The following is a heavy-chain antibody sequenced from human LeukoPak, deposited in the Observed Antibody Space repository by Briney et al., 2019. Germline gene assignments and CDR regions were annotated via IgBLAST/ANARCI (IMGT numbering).Heavy chain of an antibody. Sequence: GGSLRLSCAVSGFTVSSNYMNWVRQAPGKGLEWVSVLYSGGSTYYADSVKGRFTISRDNSKNTLYLQMNSLRDEDTAVYYCARALTAAHGAYWGQGTLVTVSS. CDR2: LYSGGST. D-gene: IGHD6-13*01. J-gene: IGHJ4*02. CDR3: ARALTAAHGAY. CDR1: GFTVSSNY. V-gene: IGHV3-53*01.